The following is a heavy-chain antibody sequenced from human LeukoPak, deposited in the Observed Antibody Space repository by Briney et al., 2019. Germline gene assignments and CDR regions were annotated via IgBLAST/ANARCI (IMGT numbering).Heavy chain of an antibody. V-gene: IGHV4-30-2*01. Sequence: PSETLSLTCAVSGGSISSGGYSWSWIRQPPGTGLEWIGYIYHSGSTYYNPSLKSRVTISVDRSKNQFSLKLSSVTAADTAVYYCAREYYDYGDYGAYFDYWGQGTLVTVSS. D-gene: IGHD4-17*01. CDR2: IYHSGST. CDR1: GGSISSGGYS. CDR3: AREYYDYGDYGAYFDY. J-gene: IGHJ4*02.